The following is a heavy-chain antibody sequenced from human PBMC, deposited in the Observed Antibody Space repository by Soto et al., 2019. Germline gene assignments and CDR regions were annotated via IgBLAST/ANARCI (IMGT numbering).Heavy chain of an antibody. V-gene: IGHV2-70*11. J-gene: IGHJ4*02. CDR1: GFSLTTGGMC. D-gene: IGHD2-21*01. Sequence: SGPPVNPTQTLTLTCTFSGFSLTTGGMCVSLIRQPPGQALEWLARIDWDDEKYYSTSLRTRLSISKDTSKNEVVLTLTNMDFVDTATYYCARTPSYCVGPDCFLTGFDFWGQGARVTVSS. CDR2: IDWDDEK. CDR3: ARTPSYCVGPDCFLTGFDF.